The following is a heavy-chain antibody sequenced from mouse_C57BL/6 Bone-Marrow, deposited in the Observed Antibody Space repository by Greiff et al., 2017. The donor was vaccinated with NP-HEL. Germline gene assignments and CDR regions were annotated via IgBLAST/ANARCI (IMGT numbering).Heavy chain of an antibody. CDR3: ARGGYYPFAY. V-gene: IGHV5-4*01. CDR2: ISDGGSYT. J-gene: IGHJ3*01. Sequence: EVQGVESGGGLVKPGGSLKLSCAASGFTFSSYAMSWVRQTPDKRLEWVATISDGGSYTSYPDNVQGRFTISRDNAKNNRYLQMSHLKSEDTAMYYCARGGYYPFAYWGQGTLVTVSA. D-gene: IGHD2-3*01. CDR1: GFTFSSYA.